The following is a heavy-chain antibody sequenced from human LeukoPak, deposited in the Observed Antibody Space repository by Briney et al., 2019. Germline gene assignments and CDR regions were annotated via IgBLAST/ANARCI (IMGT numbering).Heavy chain of an antibody. Sequence: PGGSLRLSCAASGFTFSDYYMTWIRQAPGKGLEWVSCISGRSSYTNYADSVKGRFTISRDNAKNSLYLEMNSLRADGTAVYFCARQTRSVDPLTYWGPGSLVTVSS. CDR2: ISGRSSYT. CDR3: ARQTRSVDPLTY. V-gene: IGHV3-11*03. CDR1: GFTFSDYY. D-gene: IGHD4-23*01. J-gene: IGHJ4*02.